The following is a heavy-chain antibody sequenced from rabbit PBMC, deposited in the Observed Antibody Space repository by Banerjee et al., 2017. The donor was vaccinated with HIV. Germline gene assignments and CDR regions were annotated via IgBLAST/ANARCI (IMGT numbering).Heavy chain of an antibody. V-gene: IGHV1S40*01. CDR2: IDTGSSGIT. Sequence: QSLEESGGDLVKPGASLTLSCTASGFTFSGCWMNWVRQAPGKGLEWIGSIDTGSSGITYYASWAKGRFTISKTSSTTVTLQMTSLTAADTATYFCARDAGYTGDGYGTFNLWGQGTLVTVS. D-gene: IGHD7-1*01. J-gene: IGHJ4*01. CDR3: ARDAGYTGDGYGTFNL. CDR1: GFTFSGCW.